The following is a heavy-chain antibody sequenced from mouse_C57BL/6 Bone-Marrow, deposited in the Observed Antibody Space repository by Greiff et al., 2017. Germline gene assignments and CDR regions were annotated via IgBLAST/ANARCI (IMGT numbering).Heavy chain of an antibody. CDR3: ARGVVAPFAY. D-gene: IGHD1-1*01. V-gene: IGHV3-6*01. CDR2: ISYDGSN. Sequence: EVQLQQSGPGLVKPSQSLSLTCSVTGYSITSGYYWNWIRQFPGNKLEWMGYISYDGSNNYNPSLKNRISITRDTSKNQFFLKLNSVTTEDTATYYCARGVVAPFAYWGQGTLVTVSA. J-gene: IGHJ3*01. CDR1: GYSITSGYY.